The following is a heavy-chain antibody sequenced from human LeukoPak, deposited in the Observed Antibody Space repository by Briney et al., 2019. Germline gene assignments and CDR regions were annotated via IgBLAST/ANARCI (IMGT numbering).Heavy chain of an antibody. CDR1: GGSIRNSSYY. V-gene: IGHV4-39*01. Sequence: SETLSLTCSVSGGSIRNSSYYWGWIRQPPGKGLEWIGSIYYSRCTYYNPSLQSRVTISVDTSKNQFSLKLSSVTAADTAVYYCARHSWVPYDFWSVDYYYYMDVWGKGTTVTVSS. J-gene: IGHJ6*03. D-gene: IGHD3-3*01. CDR3: ARHSWVPYDFWSVDYYYYMDV. CDR2: IYYSRCT.